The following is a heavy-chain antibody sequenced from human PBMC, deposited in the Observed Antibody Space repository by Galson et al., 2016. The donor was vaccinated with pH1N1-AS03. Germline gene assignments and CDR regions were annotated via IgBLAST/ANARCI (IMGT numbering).Heavy chain of an antibody. Sequence: PALVKPPQTLTLTCAFSGFSLATSGVGVGWIRQPPGKALEWLALIYWDDDKLYNPSLKSRLTVTKDTSKTLVVLTLTDMDPVDTATYVCTRSRYYNTNRYYFDYWGQGTLVTVSS. CDR3: TRSRYYNTNRYYFDY. CDR2: IYWDDDK. J-gene: IGHJ4*02. D-gene: IGHD3-10*01. V-gene: IGHV2-5*02. CDR1: GFSLATSGVG.